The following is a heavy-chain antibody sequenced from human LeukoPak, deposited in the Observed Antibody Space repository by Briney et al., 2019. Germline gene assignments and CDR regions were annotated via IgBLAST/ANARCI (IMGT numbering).Heavy chain of an antibody. CDR1: GDSISSSRYY. CDR2: ASYSGSP. D-gene: IGHD3-10*01. V-gene: IGHV4-39*01. CDR3: ARHGWDYPSGTYYTFDP. Sequence: SETLSLTCTVSGDSISSSRYYWGWIRQPPGTGLEWIGSASYSGSPYYNPSLKSRVTTSVDTSKNQFSLRLSSVTATDTAMYYCARHGWDYPSGTYYTFDPWGQGTLVTVSS. J-gene: IGHJ5*02.